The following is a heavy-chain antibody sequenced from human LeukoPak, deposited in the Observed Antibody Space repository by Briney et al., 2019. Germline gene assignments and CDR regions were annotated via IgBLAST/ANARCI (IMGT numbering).Heavy chain of an antibody. CDR2: IYYSGST. CDR1: GGSISSGGYY. J-gene: IGHJ3*02. D-gene: IGHD3-16*02. Sequence: SETLSLTCTVSGGSISSGGYYWSWIRQHPGKGLEWIGYIYYSGSTYYNPSLKSRVTISVDTSKNQLSLKLSSVTAADTAVYYCARGGDYVWGSYRHGDAFDIWGQGTMVTVSS. CDR3: ARGGDYVWGSYRHGDAFDI. V-gene: IGHV4-31*03.